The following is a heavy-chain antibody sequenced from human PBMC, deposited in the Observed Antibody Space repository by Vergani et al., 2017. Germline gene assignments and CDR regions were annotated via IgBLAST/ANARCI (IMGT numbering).Heavy chain of an antibody. Sequence: VQLVESGGGVVRPGRSLRLSCEVSGFDFKSYGIHWVRQAPGKGLEWVAVISYDGNSKFYAESLRGRFTISRDNSKNTLYLQMNSLRADDTAVYYCAKGVYCSSTSCYEGRGYYYGMGVWGQGTTVTFSS. CDR3: AKGVYCSSTSCYEGRGYYYGMGV. V-gene: IGHV3-30*18. J-gene: IGHJ6*02. D-gene: IGHD2-2*01. CDR1: GFDFKSYG. CDR2: ISYDGNSK.